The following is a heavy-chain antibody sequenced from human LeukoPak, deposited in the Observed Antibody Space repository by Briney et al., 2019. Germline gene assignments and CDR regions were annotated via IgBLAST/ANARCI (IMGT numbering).Heavy chain of an antibody. J-gene: IGHJ4*02. D-gene: IGHD6-13*01. CDR1: GGSISSGGYS. Sequence: SQTLSLTCAVSGGSISSGGYSWSWIRQPPGKGLEWIGYIYHSGSTYYNPSLKSRVTISVDRSKNQFSLKLSSVTAADTAVYYCARTAAEGFDYWGQGTLVTASS. CDR3: ARTAAEGFDY. V-gene: IGHV4-30-2*01. CDR2: IYHSGST.